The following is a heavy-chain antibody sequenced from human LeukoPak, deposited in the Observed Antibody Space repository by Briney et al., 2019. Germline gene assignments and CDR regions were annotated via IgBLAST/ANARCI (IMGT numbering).Heavy chain of an antibody. Sequence: GSLRLSCAASGFTFSSYGMHWVRQAPGKGLEWIGYIYYSGTTNYNPSLKSRVTISVDTSKNQFSLNLSSVTAADTAVYYCARRSPGYSYSIDSWGQGTLVTVSS. J-gene: IGHJ4*02. CDR2: IYYSGTT. D-gene: IGHD5-18*01. CDR3: ARRSPGYSYSIDS. V-gene: IGHV4-59*08. CDR1: GFTFSSYG.